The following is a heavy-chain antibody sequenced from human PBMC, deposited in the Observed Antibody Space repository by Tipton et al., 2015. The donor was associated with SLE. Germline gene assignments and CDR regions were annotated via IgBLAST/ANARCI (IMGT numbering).Heavy chain of an antibody. CDR3: ARVTGARPVGLFDL. D-gene: IGHD2-2*01. CDR2: IFYSGST. V-gene: IGHV4-31*03. Sequence: GLVKPSQTLSLTCTVSGDSISSGGFYWSWVRQHPGKGLEWIGYIFYSGSTFYNPSLKSRVTISVDMSKNQISLKLTSLTAADTAVYHCARVTGARPVGLFDLWGQGTKVTVSS. J-gene: IGHJ3*01. CDR1: GDSISSGGFY.